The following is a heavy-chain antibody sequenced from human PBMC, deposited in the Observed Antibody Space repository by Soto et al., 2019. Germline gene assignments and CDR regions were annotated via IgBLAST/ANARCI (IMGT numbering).Heavy chain of an antibody. Sequence: LSLTCAVSGYSISSGYYWGWIRQPPGKGLEWISYISTSGDAMYYADSVKGRFAVSRDNSKNTLYLQMNSLRAEDTAVYYCARAGYRTIVGATHFDYWGQGTLVTVSS. D-gene: IGHD1-26*01. J-gene: IGHJ4*02. CDR3: ARAGYRTIVGATHFDY. CDR2: ISTSGDAM. CDR1: GYSISSGYY. V-gene: IGHV3-11*01.